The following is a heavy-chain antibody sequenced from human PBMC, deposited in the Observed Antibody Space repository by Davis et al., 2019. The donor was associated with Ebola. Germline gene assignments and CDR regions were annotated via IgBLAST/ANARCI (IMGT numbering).Heavy chain of an antibody. V-gene: IGHV3-48*02. Sequence: PGGSLRLSCAASGISSHIYGMYWFRQPPGKVLEWVSYTGASDEGISYADSVKGRFTISRDNAKDSLYLHMNSLRDDDMAVYYCARRILGDSRGAVDVWGQGTTVTVSS. J-gene: IGHJ6*02. CDR2: TGASDEGI. D-gene: IGHD2-15*01. CDR1: GISSHIYG. CDR3: ARRILGDSRGAVDV.